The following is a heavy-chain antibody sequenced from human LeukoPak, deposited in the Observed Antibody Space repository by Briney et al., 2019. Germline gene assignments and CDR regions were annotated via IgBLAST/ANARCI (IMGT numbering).Heavy chain of an antibody. Sequence: GGSLRLSCAVSGFTFSSYAMNWVRQAPGKGLEWVSGISGSGGSTYYADSVKGRFTISRDNAKTSLYLQINSLRAEDTAVYYCARDSYWLGGTIGAFDIWGQGTMVTVSS. CDR1: GFTFSSYA. CDR3: ARDSYWLGGTIGAFDI. V-gene: IGHV3-23*01. J-gene: IGHJ3*02. CDR2: ISGSGGST. D-gene: IGHD3-10*01.